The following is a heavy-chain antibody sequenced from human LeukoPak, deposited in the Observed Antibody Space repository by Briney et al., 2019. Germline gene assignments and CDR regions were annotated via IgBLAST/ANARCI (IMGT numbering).Heavy chain of an antibody. CDR3: VRGDWYFES. D-gene: IGHD2-21*01. V-gene: IGHV3-7*04. CDR1: GFNFSDSR. J-gene: IGHJ4*02. CDR2: VNRDGTEK. Sequence: GGSLRLSCVTSGFNFSDSRMTWVRQAPGKGLQWVANVNRDGTEKHFLDSVEGRFTISRDNARKSLYLQMSSLRPQDTAVYFCVRGDWYFESWGQGTLVTVSS.